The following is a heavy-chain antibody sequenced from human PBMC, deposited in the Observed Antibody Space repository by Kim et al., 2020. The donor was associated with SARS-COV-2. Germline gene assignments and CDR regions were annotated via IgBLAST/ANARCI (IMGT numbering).Heavy chain of an antibody. V-gene: IGHV3-48*01. D-gene: IGHD3-16*01. J-gene: IGHJ6*02. CDR3: AREPPRFEYGMDV. Sequence: YYADTVKGRFTISRGNAKNSLFLQMNSLRAEETAVYFCAREPPRFEYGMDVWGQGTTGTVSS.